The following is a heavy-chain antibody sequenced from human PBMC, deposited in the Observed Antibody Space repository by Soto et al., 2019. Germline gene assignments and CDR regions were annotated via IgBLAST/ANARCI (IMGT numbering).Heavy chain of an antibody. Sequence: QVQLVESGGGVVQPGRSLRLSCAASGFTFSSYGMHWVRQAPGKGLEWVAVIWYDGSNKYYADSVKGRFTISRDNSKNTLYLPMTSLRAEDTAVYYCARAGEQGYSYDVHFDYWGQGTLVTVSS. CDR1: GFTFSSYG. V-gene: IGHV3-33*01. J-gene: IGHJ4*02. D-gene: IGHD5-18*01. CDR2: IWYDGSNK. CDR3: ARAGEQGYSYDVHFDY.